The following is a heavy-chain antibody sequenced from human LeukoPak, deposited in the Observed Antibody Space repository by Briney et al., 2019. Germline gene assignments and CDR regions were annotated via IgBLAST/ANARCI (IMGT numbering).Heavy chain of an antibody. CDR1: GGSISSYY. CDR2: IYTSGST. J-gene: IGHJ6*03. D-gene: IGHD2-2*01. CDR3: ARHWGKYQLLGYYYYYCMDV. V-gene: IGHV4-4*09. Sequence: SETLSLTCTVSGGSISSYYWSWIRQPPGKGLEWIGYIYTSGSTNYNPSLKSRVTISVDTSKNQFSLKLSSVTAADTAVYYCARHWGKYQLLGYYYYYCMDVWGKGTTVTVSS.